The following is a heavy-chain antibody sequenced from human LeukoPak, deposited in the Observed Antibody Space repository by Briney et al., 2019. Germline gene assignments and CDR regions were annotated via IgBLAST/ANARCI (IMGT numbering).Heavy chain of an antibody. D-gene: IGHD1-1*01. CDR1: GDSVSSNSAA. Sequence: SQTLSLTCAISGDSVSSNSAAWNWIRQSPSRGLEWLGRTYYRSKWYNDYAVSVKSRITINPDTSKNQFSLQLNSVTPEDTAVYYCARDLDRWNDAWHYYGMDVWGQGTTVTVSS. CDR2: TYYRSKWYN. CDR3: ARDLDRWNDAWHYYGMDV. V-gene: IGHV6-1*01. J-gene: IGHJ6*02.